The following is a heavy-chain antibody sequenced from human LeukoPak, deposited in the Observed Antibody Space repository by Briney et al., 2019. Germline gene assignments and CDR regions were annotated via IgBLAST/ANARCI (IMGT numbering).Heavy chain of an antibody. CDR2: IWSDGGKS. CDR3: AKSLAVPGSPDY. Sequence: GGSLRLSCAASGFTFSAYGMHWVRQAPGKGLEWVAVIWSDGGKSYNSDSVKGRFTISRDNSKNTLYLQMNSLRAQDTAVYYCAKSLAVPGSPDYWGLGTLVTVSS. V-gene: IGHV3-33*06. D-gene: IGHD6-19*01. CDR1: GFTFSAYG. J-gene: IGHJ4*02.